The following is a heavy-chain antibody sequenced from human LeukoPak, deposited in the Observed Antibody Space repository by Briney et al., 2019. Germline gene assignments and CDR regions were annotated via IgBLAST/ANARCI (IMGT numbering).Heavy chain of an antibody. V-gene: IGHV3-53*01. Sequence: ETLSLTCTVSGGSISTYYWSWIRQPPGKGLEWVSVIYSGGNTYYADSVKGRFTVSRDNSMNTLYLQMNSLRAEDTAVYYCARARPYYFDYWGQGTLVTVSS. D-gene: IGHD6-6*01. CDR1: GGSISTYY. CDR2: IYSGGNT. J-gene: IGHJ4*02. CDR3: ARARPYYFDY.